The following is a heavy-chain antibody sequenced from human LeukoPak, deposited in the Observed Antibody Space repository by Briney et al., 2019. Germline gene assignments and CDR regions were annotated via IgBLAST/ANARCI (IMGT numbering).Heavy chain of an antibody. D-gene: IGHD2-2*01. Sequence: PGGSLRLSCAASGFTFSSYSMNWVRQAPGKGLEWISSLSSGSRTIYYAYSVKGRFAISRDNAKNSLYLQMNSLRAEDTAVYYCARSSGYCSTASCYSFDYWGQGTLVTVSS. CDR2: LSSGSRTI. CDR3: ARSSGYCSTASCYSFDY. CDR1: GFTFSSYS. J-gene: IGHJ4*02. V-gene: IGHV3-48*01.